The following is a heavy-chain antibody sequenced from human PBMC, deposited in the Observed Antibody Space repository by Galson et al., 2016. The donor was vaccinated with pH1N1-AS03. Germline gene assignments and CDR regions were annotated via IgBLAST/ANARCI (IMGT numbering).Heavy chain of an antibody. J-gene: IGHJ3*01. CDR3: ARPSPLGIPGRKGPYAFDL. CDR1: GYNFMSYW. V-gene: IGHV5-51*03. Sequence: QSGAEVKKPGESLKISCKVSGYNFMSYWIGWVRQMPGKGLEWLGIMYPEDSDVRYSPSLLGQVTIAADKSISTAYLQWTSLEASDTAIYFCARPSPLGIPGRKGPYAFDLWGQGTKVTVSS. D-gene: IGHD6-13*01. CDR2: MYPEDSDV.